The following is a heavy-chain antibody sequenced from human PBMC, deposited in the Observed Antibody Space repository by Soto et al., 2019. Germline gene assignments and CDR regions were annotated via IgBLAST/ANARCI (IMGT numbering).Heavy chain of an antibody. CDR1: GYIFTSYG. D-gene: IGHD2-2*01. CDR3: ARGPRCCSTTTCFAGVTWFDP. V-gene: IGHV1-18*04. J-gene: IGHJ5*02. Sequence: ASVKVSCKASGYIFTSYGISWVRQAPGQGLEWMGWISGYNGNTNYAQKVQGRVTVTTDKSTNTAYMELRSLTSDDTAVYYCARGPRCCSTTTCFAGVTWFDPWGQGTPVTVSS. CDR2: ISGYNGNT.